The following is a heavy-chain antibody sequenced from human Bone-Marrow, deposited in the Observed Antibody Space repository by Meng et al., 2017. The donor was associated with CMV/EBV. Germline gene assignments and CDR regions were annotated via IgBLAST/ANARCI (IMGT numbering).Heavy chain of an antibody. CDR1: GITFSSYA. CDR2: ISYDGSNK. CDR3: AKRELFWSGYHDY. D-gene: IGHD3-3*02. J-gene: IGHJ4*02. Sequence: GGSLRLSCVASGITFSSYAMHWVRQAPGKGLEWVAVISYDGSNKYYADSVKGRFTISRDNSKNTLYLQMNSLRAEDTAVYYCAKRELFWSGYHDYWGQGTLVTVSS. V-gene: IGHV3-30*04.